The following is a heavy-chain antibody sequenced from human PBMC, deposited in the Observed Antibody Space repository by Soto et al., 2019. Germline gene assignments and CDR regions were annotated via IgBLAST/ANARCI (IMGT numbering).Heavy chain of an antibody. J-gene: IGHJ5*02. V-gene: IGHV3-30*18. D-gene: IGHD6-13*01. CDR1: GFSFSTYG. CDR3: AKDSSVVAAGSGGWFDP. CDR2: ISYDGGNE. Sequence: QVQLVQSGGGVVQPGTSLRLSCAASGFSFSTYGMHWVRQAPGKGLEWVATISYDGGNEYYVDSAKGRFTVSRDNSKNPLYLQMNSLRPEDTAVYYCAKDSSVVAAGSGGWFDPWGQGTLVIVSS.